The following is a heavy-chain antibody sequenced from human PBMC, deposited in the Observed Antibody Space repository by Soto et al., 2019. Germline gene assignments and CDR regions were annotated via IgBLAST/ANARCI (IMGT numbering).Heavy chain of an antibody. CDR2: IYNDGTYS. Sequence: GGSLRLSCAASGFIFKMYWMHWVRQSPGKGLVWISRIYNDGTYSDYADSVRGRFTISRDNVNDTLYLQVNNLRAEDSGLYYCTRGPRPISTGTGAYWGQGTQVTVSS. D-gene: IGHD3-10*01. V-gene: IGHV3-74*01. J-gene: IGHJ4*02. CDR3: TRGPRPISTGTGAY. CDR1: GFIFKMYW.